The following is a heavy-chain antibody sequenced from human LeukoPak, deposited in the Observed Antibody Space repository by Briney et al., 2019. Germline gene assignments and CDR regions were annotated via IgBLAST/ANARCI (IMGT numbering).Heavy chain of an antibody. CDR1: GFTFASCW. CDR3: TRGCGGYGNFDS. CDR2: INGDGSSI. D-gene: IGHD5-12*01. J-gene: IGHJ4*02. V-gene: IGHV3-74*01. Sequence: GGSLRLSCAAAGFTFASCWMHWVRQAPGKGLVWSSRINGDGSSITDADSVKVRFTISRDNAENTLYLEMNSLRADDTAVYYCTRGCGGYGNFDSWGQGTLVTVSS.